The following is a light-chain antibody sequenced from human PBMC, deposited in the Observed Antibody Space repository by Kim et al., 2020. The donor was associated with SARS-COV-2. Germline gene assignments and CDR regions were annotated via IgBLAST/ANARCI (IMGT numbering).Light chain of an antibody. V-gene: IGLV3-19*01. CDR3: NSRDSSGNHLVV. J-gene: IGLJ2*01. CDR1: SLRSYY. Sequence: SSELTQDPAVSVALGQTVRITCQGDSLRSYYASWYQQKPGQAPVLVIYGKNNRPSGIPDRLSGSSSGNTASLTITGAQAEDEADYYCNSRDSSGNHLVVFGGGTQLTVL. CDR2: GKN.